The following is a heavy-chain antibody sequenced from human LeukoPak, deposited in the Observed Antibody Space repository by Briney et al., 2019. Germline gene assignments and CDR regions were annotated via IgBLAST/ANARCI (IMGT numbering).Heavy chain of an antibody. V-gene: IGHV3-9*01. CDR2: ISWNSGSI. J-gene: IGHJ4*02. D-gene: IGHD6-13*01. CDR1: GFTFDDYA. Sequence: PGGSLRLSCAASGFTFDDYAMHWVRQAPGKGLEWASGISWNSGSIGYADSVKGRFTISRDNAKNSLYLQMNSLRAEDTALYYCAKDKSRSFGIAAAGTLNYWGQGTLVTVSS. CDR3: AKDKSRSFGIAAAGTLNY.